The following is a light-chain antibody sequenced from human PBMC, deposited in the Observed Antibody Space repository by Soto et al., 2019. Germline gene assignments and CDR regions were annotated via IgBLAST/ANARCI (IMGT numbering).Light chain of an antibody. Sequence: EIVMTQSPATLSVSPGERATLSCRASQSVSSSLAWYQQKPGQAPRLLMYSASTRATGVPDRFSGSGSGTEFTLTISSLQSVDFAVYYCQQHNNWPLTVGGGTKVEIK. CDR1: QSVSSS. CDR2: SAS. CDR3: QQHNNWPLT. V-gene: IGKV3-15*01. J-gene: IGKJ4*01.